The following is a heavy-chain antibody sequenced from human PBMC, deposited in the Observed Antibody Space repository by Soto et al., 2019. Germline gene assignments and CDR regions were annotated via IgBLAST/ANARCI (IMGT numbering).Heavy chain of an antibody. CDR1: GGSVSTSSYF. CDR3: GSLEGLATISYYFDY. CDR2: VYYSGNT. D-gene: IGHD1-1*01. V-gene: IGHV4-39*01. Sequence: SETLSLTCTVSGGSVSTSSYFWGWVRQPPGKGLEWIGSVYYSGNTYYNPSLGSRVTISVDKSKNQFSLKLRSLSAADTAVYYCGSLEGLATISYYFDYWGQGALVTVSS. J-gene: IGHJ4*02.